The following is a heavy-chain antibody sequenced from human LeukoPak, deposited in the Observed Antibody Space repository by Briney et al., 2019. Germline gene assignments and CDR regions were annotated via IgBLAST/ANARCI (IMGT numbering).Heavy chain of an antibody. CDR3: AELGITMIGGV. J-gene: IGHJ6*04. CDR1: GFTFTTYW. Sequence: GGSLRLSCAASGFTFTTYWMGWVRQAPGKGLEWVSHISSSGSTIYYADSVKGRFTVSRDNAKNSLYLQMNSLRAEDTAVYYCAELGITMIGGVWGKGTTVTISS. CDR2: ISSSGSTI. V-gene: IGHV3-48*04. D-gene: IGHD3-10*02.